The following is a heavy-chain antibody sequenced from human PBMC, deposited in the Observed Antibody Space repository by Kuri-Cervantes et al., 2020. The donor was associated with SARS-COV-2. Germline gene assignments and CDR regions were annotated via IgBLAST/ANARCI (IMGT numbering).Heavy chain of an antibody. D-gene: IGHD1-26*01. V-gene: IGHV4-34*01. J-gene: IGHJ4*02. CDR3: ARGWYPVGATILYYFDY. Sequence: SETLSLTCAVYGGSFSGYYWSWIRQPPGKGLEWIGEINHSGSTNYDPSLKSRVTVSVDTSKNQFSLKLSSVTAADTAVYYCARGWYPVGATILYYFDYWGRGTLVTVSS. CDR2: INHSGST. CDR1: GGSFSGYY.